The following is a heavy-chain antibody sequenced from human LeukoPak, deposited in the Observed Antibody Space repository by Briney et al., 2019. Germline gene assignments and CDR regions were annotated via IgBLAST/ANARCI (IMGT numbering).Heavy chain of an antibody. D-gene: IGHD2/OR15-2a*01. V-gene: IGHV3-23*01. CDR2: ISGIGGST. CDR3: AKDLKIFRY. Sequence: GGCLRLSPAASGFTLTSYAMSCGPEAPGKGLEWGSAISGIGGSTYYADSVKGRFTISRDNSKNTLYLQMNSLRAEDTAVYYCAKDLKIFRYWGQGTLVTVSS. J-gene: IGHJ4*02. CDR1: GFTLTSYA.